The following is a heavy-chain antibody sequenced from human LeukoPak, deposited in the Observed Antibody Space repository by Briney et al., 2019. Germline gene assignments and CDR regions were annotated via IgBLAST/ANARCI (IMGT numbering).Heavy chain of an antibody. Sequence: GGSLRLSCTGSGVTFEDYYLSWIRQAPGKGLEWISYVSSTGGDKFYADPVKGRFTISRDNSKNTLYLQMNSLRAEDTAVYYCAKTMGGGPFDYWGQGTLVTVSS. J-gene: IGHJ4*02. V-gene: IGHV3-11*04. CDR3: AKTMGGGPFDY. CDR2: VSSTGGDK. D-gene: IGHD1-26*01. CDR1: GVTFEDYY.